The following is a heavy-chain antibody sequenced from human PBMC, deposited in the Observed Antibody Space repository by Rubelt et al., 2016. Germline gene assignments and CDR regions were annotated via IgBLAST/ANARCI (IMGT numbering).Heavy chain of an antibody. CDR2: ISAYNGNP. J-gene: IGHJ4*02. CDR1: GGTFSSYA. D-gene: IGHD1-26*01. V-gene: IGHV1-18*01. Sequence: QVQLVQSGAEVKKPGSSVKVSCKASGGTFSSYAISWVRQAPGQGLEWMGWISAYNGNPNYAMRLKGRVTMTTETSTSTAYMELRSLRSEDTAVYDCARGGSYDYWGQGTLVTVSS. CDR3: ARGGSYDY.